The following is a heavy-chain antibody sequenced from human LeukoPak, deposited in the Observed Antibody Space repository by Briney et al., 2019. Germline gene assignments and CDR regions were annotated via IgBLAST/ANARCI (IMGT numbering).Heavy chain of an antibody. D-gene: IGHD1-26*01. CDR2: IRYDGSNK. CDR3: AKEELNAFDI. J-gene: IGHJ3*02. CDR1: GFTFSSYA. V-gene: IGHV3-30*02. Sequence: GGSLRLSCAASGFTFSSYAMHWVRQAPGKGLEWVAFIRYDGSNKYYADSVKGRFTISRDNSKNTLYLQMNSLRAEDTAVYYCAKEELNAFDIWGQGTMVTVSS.